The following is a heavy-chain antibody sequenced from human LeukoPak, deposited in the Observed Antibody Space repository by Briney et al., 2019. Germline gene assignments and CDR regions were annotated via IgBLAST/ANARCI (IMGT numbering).Heavy chain of an antibody. CDR3: ARDAYNWNDGTYYFDY. CDR1: GFTFDDYA. Sequence: PGGSLRLSCAASGFTFDDYAMHWVRQAPGKGLEWVSVIYSGGSTYYADSVKGRFTISRDNSKNTLYLQMNSLRAEDTAVYYCARDAYNWNDGTYYFDYWGQGTLVTVSS. V-gene: IGHV3-66*01. CDR2: IYSGGST. D-gene: IGHD1-20*01. J-gene: IGHJ4*02.